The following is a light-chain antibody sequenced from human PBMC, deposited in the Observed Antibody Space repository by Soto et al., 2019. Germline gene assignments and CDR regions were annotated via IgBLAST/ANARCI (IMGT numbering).Light chain of an antibody. V-gene: IGLV2-8*01. CDR3: SSQAGSNSVI. Sequence: QSALTQPPSASGSPGQSVTISCTGTSSDVGGYNFVSWYQQHPGKAPKLMIYEVSRRASGVPDRFSGSKSGNTASLTVSGLQAEDEADYYCSSQAGSNSVIFGGGTQLTVL. J-gene: IGLJ2*01. CDR2: EVS. CDR1: SSDVGGYNF.